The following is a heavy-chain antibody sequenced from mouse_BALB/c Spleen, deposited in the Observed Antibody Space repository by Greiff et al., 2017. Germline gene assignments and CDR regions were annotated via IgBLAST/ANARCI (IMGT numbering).Heavy chain of an antibody. CDR2: IYPGDGDT. J-gene: IGHJ3*01. V-gene: IGHV1-80*01. D-gene: IGHD2-4*01. Sequence: QVQLKQSGAELVRPGSSVKISCKASGYAFSSYWMNWVKQRPGQGLEWIGQIYPGDGDTNYNGKFKGKATLTADKSSSTAYMQLSSLTSEDSAVYFCAREDDYDVFAYWGQGTLVTVSA. CDR3: AREDDYDVFAY. CDR1: GYAFSSYW.